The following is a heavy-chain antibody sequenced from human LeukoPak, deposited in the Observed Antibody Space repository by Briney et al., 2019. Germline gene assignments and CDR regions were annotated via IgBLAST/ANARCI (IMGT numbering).Heavy chain of an antibody. CDR1: GFTFKNYA. Sequence: GGSLTLSCAASGFTFKNYAMSWVRQAPARGLEWVASLRGDGETFYADSVKGRFTLPRDDSRNSVYLHLNNLRVEDTAVYYCAKASWVSSADAVLWGQGTVVTVS. D-gene: IGHD3-10*01. J-gene: IGHJ4*02. V-gene: IGHV3-23*01. CDR2: LRGDGET. CDR3: AKASWVSSADAVL.